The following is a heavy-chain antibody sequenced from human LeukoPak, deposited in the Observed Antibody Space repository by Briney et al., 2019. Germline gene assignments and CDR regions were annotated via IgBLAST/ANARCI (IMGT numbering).Heavy chain of an antibody. CDR1: GASISHYS. Sequence: SETLSLTCAVSGASISHYSWRWIRQPPGRGLEWIGSIYYSGSTYYNPSLKSRVTISVDTSKNQFSLKLSSVTAADTAVYYCARHGYDFWSGYSTYYFDYWGQGTLVTVSS. J-gene: IGHJ4*02. CDR2: IYYSGST. D-gene: IGHD3-3*01. CDR3: ARHGYDFWSGYSTYYFDY. V-gene: IGHV4-59*05.